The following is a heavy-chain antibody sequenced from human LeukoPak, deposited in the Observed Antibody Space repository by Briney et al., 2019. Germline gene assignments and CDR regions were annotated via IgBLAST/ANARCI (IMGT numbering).Heavy chain of an antibody. V-gene: IGHV3-53*04. D-gene: IGHD2-2*01. CDR1: GFTVSSNY. J-gene: IGHJ4*02. CDR2: IYSGGST. Sequence: GGSLRLSCVASGFTVSSNYMSWVRQAPGKGLEWVSVIYSGGSTYYADSVKGRFTISRHNSQNTLYLQMNSLRAEDTAVYYCARDYCSSTSCYYDYWGQGTLVTVSS. CDR3: ARDYCSSTSCYYDY.